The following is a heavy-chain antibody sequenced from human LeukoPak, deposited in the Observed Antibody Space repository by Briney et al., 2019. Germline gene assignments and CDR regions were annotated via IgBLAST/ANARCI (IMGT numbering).Heavy chain of an antibody. Sequence: SETLSLTCTVSGYSICSGYYWGWIRQPPGKGLEWIGSIYHSGSTYYNPSLKSRVTISVDTSKNQFSLKLSSVTAADTAVYYCARGRSLNYYDSSTWNDYWGQGTLVTVSS. CDR3: ARGRSLNYYDSSTWNDY. CDR1: GYSICSGYY. D-gene: IGHD3-22*01. CDR2: IYHSGST. V-gene: IGHV4-38-2*02. J-gene: IGHJ4*02.